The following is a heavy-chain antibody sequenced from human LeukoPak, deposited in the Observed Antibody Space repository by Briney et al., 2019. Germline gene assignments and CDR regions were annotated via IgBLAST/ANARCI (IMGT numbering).Heavy chain of an antibody. J-gene: IGHJ3*01. CDR2: IYTTGRT. D-gene: IGHD2-21*01. CDR1: GGSIGGYY. Sequence: PSETLSLTCTVSGGSIGGYYWSWIRQPPGKGLEWIGYIYTTGRTNYNPSLKSRVTISVDTSKNQFSLKLNSVTAADTAVYYCAKILGSGVWYGFDVWGQGTMVTASS. V-gene: IGHV4-4*09. CDR3: AKILGSGVWYGFDV.